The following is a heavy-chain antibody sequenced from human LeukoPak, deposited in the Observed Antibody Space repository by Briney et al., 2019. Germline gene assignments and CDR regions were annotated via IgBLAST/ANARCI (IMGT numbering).Heavy chain of an antibody. Sequence: QPGGSLRLSCAVSGFTLSAYSMHWVRQTPGKGLEWLAVISYDKDKEYYADSVRGRFTISRDNSRGTLYLQLSSLRPEDTAVYYCARDPFGGKIFDFWGQGTLVTVSS. J-gene: IGHJ4*02. CDR1: GFTLSAYS. CDR2: ISYDKDKE. D-gene: IGHD3-16*01. V-gene: IGHV3-30*03. CDR3: ARDPFGGKIFDF.